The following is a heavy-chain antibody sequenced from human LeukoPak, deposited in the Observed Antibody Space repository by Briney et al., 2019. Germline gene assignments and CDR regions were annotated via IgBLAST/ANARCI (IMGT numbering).Heavy chain of an antibody. CDR2: IKQDGSEK. CDR3: ARDYYDSSGYYHVGYFDY. D-gene: IGHD3-22*01. Sequence: GGSLRLSCAASGFTFSSYWMSWVRQAPGKGLEWVANIKQDGSEKYYVDSVEGRLTISRDNAKNSLYLQMDSLRAEDTAVYYCARDYYDSSGYYHVGYFDYWGQGTLVTVSS. CDR1: GFTFSSYW. V-gene: IGHV3-7*01. J-gene: IGHJ4*02.